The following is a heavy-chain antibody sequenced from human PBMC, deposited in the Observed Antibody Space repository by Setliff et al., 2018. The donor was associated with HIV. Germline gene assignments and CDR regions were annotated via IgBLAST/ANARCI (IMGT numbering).Heavy chain of an antibody. CDR2: INPNSGDT. V-gene: IGHV1-2*02. CDR1: GYTFTGYY. Sequence: ASVKVSCKASGYTFTGYYIHWVRQAPGQGLEWMGWINPNSGDTNYAQRFRGRVTMTRDTSISTAYMELSRLRSDHTAVFYCARAPGPPWIQLWLTYFDYCGRGTLVTVSS. D-gene: IGHD5-18*01. CDR3: ARAPGPPWIQLWLTYFDY. J-gene: IGHJ4*02.